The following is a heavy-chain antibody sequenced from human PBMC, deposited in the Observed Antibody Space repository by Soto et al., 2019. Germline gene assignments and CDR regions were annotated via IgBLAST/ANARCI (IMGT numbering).Heavy chain of an antibody. J-gene: IGHJ5*02. D-gene: IGHD3-22*01. CDR2: INAHNGNT. CDR1: GYVFTTYD. CDR3: AREYKLDSSGYRMFDT. Sequence: QVQLVQSGPEVKKPGASVKVSCKTSGYVFTTYDVSWVRQVPGQGLEWMGWINAHNGNTNYAEKFQGRVTLTTGTSTSTHYMELRSLRSDDTAVFYCAREYKLDSSGYRMFDTWGQGTLVTVSS. V-gene: IGHV1-18*01.